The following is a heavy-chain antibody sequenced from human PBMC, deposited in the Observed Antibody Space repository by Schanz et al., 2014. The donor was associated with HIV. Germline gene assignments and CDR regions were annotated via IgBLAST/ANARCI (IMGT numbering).Heavy chain of an antibody. Sequence: QVQLVESGGRVVQPGRSLRLSCVASGFTFTTYGMHWVRQTPGKGLEWVAVISYDGSNKYYADSVKGRFTISRDNSKNTLYLQMNSLRAEDTAVYYCAKDGSWEAFDAFDIWGQGTMVTVSP. D-gene: IGHD1-26*01. CDR3: AKDGSWEAFDAFDI. V-gene: IGHV3-30*18. CDR1: GFTFTTYG. J-gene: IGHJ3*02. CDR2: ISYDGSNK.